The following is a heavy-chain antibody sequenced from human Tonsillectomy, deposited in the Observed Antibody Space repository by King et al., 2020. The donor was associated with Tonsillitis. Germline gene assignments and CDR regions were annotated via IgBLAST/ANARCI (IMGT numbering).Heavy chain of an antibody. J-gene: IGHJ5*02. CDR3: ARGATWNGGFPPWFDT. V-gene: IGHV4-30-2*01. CDR1: GDSISSGAHS. CDR2: IYDTGST. D-gene: IGHD1-1*01. Sequence: VQLQESGSGLVKPSQTLSLTCAVSGDSISSGAHSWSWIRQPPGKGLEWIGYIYDTGSTYYNPSLKSRVTISLDGSKNQFSLELTSVTAADTALYYCARGATWNGGFPPWFDTWGQGILVTVSS.